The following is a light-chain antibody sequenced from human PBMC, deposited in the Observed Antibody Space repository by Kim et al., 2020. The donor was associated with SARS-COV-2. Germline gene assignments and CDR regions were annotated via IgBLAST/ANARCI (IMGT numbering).Light chain of an antibody. CDR1: QGISNS. CDR2: GAS. CDR3: QKYNSAPWT. J-gene: IGKJ1*01. Sequence: ASVGDRVTIPCRASQGISNSLAWYRQKPGKVPMLLIYGASTLRSGVPSRFRGSGSGTDFTLTISSLQPEDAATYYCQKYNSAPWTFGQGTKVDIK. V-gene: IGKV1-27*01.